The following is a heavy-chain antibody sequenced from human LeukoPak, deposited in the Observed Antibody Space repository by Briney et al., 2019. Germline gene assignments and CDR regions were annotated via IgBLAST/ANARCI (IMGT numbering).Heavy chain of an antibody. CDR1: GFTFSSYG. Sequence: GRSLRLSCAASGFTFSSYGMHWVRQAPGKGLEWVAVISYDGSNKYYADSVKGRFTISRDNSKDTLYLQMNSLRAEDTAVYYCSSDDGKNFDYWGQGTLVTVSS. CDR2: ISYDGSNK. CDR3: SSDDGKNFDY. D-gene: IGHD4-23*01. J-gene: IGHJ4*02. V-gene: IGHV3-30*03.